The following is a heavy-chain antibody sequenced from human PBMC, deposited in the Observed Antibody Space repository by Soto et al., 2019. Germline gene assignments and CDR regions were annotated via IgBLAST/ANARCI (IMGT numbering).Heavy chain of an antibody. CDR2: ISGNARKT. V-gene: IGHV3-23*01. D-gene: IGHD3-3*01. J-gene: IGHJ6*02. CDR3: VKDLNYDFWSGYNYYALEI. Sequence: GGSLRLSCVASGFTFNSYAMSWVRQAPGKGLEWVSGISGNARKTPYADSVKGRFTLSRDNSKKTLFLQRTSLRVDDTAVYYCVKDLNYDFWSGYNYYALEIWGQGTTVTVSS. CDR1: GFTFNSYA.